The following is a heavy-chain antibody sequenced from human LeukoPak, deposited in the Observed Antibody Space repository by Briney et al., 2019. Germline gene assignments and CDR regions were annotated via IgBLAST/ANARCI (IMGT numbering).Heavy chain of an antibody. J-gene: IGHJ5*02. CDR2: IYSGGST. CDR3: ARMYYDFWSGLEGPHWFDP. Sequence: PGGSLRLSCAASGFTVSSNYMSWVRQAPGKGLEWVSVIYSGGSTYYADSVKGRFTISRDNSKNTLYLQMNSLRAEDTAVYYCARMYYDFWSGLEGPHWFDPWGQGTLVTVSS. V-gene: IGHV3-66*01. CDR1: GFTVSSNY. D-gene: IGHD3-3*01.